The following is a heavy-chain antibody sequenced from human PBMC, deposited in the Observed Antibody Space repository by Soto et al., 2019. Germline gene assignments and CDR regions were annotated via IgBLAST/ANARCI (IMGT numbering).Heavy chain of an antibody. CDR2: IYYSGST. Sequence: PSETLSLTCTVSGGSISSSSYYWGWFRQPPGKGLEWIGSIYYSGSTYYNPSLKSRVTISVDTSKNQFSLKLSSVTAEDTAVYYCARRNYDFWSGYYLDYYGMDVWGQGTTVTVS. D-gene: IGHD3-3*01. CDR3: ARRNYDFWSGYYLDYYGMDV. CDR1: GGSISSSSYY. J-gene: IGHJ6*02. V-gene: IGHV4-39*01.